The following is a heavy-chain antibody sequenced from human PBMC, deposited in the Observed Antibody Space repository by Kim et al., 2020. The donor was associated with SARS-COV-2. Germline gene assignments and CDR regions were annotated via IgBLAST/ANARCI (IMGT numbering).Heavy chain of an antibody. CDR1: GFTFSSYA. CDR2: ISGSGGST. D-gene: IGHD5-18*01. Sequence: GGSLRLSCAASGFTFSSYAMSWVRQAPGKGLEWVSAISGSGGSTYYADSVEGRFTISRDNSKNTLYLQMNSLRAEDTAVYYCAKDPTAMVTFDYWGQGTLVTVSS. J-gene: IGHJ4*02. CDR3: AKDPTAMVTFDY. V-gene: IGHV3-23*01.